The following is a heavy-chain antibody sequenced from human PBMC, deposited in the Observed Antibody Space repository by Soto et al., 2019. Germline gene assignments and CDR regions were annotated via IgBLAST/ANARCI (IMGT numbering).Heavy chain of an antibody. CDR2: YSGTT. CDR3: AAYTTGGGGRGY. D-gene: IGHD3-16*01. J-gene: IGHJ4*02. Sequence: QVQLQESGPGLVKPSETLSLTCTVSGASISRDHWNWIRQPPGKGLEWIGEYSGTTNYNPSLRSRVTISVDTSNNHFSLKLSSVTAADTAGYFCAAYTTGGGGRGYWGQGTLVTVSS. V-gene: IGHV4-59*08. CDR1: GASISRDH.